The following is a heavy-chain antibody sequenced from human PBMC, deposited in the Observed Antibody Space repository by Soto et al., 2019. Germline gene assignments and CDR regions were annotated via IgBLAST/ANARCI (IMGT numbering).Heavy chain of an antibody. J-gene: IGHJ4*02. D-gene: IGHD3-10*01. Sequence: SETLSLTCTVSGASVGSDEYHWSWVRQPPGEGLEYIAYIYHRGITDYNPTLKSRVSISVDTSKNHFSLSLTSVTAADTAVYYCARVERGSGMGHFEYWGQGNLVNVSS. CDR2: IYHRGIT. CDR3: ARVERGSGMGHFEY. V-gene: IGHV4-30-4*01. CDR1: GASVGSDEYH.